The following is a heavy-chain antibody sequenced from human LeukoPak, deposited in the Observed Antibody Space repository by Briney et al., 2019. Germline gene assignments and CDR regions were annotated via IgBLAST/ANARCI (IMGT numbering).Heavy chain of an antibody. Sequence: SETLSLTCTVSGGSIRNYHWSWIPQPPGKGLEWIGYISYSGSTNYNPSLKSRVTISVDTSKNQFSLKLSSVTAADTAVFYCARGSKGSSSRWFQHYFDYWGQGTLVTVSS. CDR1: GGSIRNYH. CDR3: ARGSKGSSSRWFQHYFDY. J-gene: IGHJ4*02. CDR2: ISYSGST. D-gene: IGHD6-13*01. V-gene: IGHV4-59*01.